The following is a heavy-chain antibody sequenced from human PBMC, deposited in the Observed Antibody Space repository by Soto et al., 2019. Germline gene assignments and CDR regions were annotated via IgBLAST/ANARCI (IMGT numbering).Heavy chain of an antibody. Sequence: PSXTLSLTCAVYGGSFSGYYCSWIVQPPGKGLEWIGEINHSGSTNYNPSLKSRVTISVDTSKNQFSLKLSSVTAADTAVYYCARGYRGYSYGYYFDYWGQRTLVTVSS. D-gene: IGHD5-18*01. CDR2: INHSGST. J-gene: IGHJ4*02. V-gene: IGHV4-34*01. CDR1: GGSFSGYY. CDR3: ARGYRGYSYGYYFDY.